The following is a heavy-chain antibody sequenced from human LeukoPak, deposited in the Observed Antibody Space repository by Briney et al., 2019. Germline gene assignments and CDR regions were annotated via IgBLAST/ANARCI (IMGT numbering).Heavy chain of an antibody. CDR2: ISSSSSYI. J-gene: IGHJ6*02. Sequence: PGGSLRLSCAASGFTFSSYSMNWVRQAPGNGLEWVSSISSSSSYIYYADSVKGRFTISRDNAKNSLYLQMNSLRAEDTAVYYCAREGLSHWELIPYGMDVWGQGTTVTVSS. CDR3: AREGLSHWELIPYGMDV. D-gene: IGHD1-26*01. V-gene: IGHV3-21*01. CDR1: GFTFSSYS.